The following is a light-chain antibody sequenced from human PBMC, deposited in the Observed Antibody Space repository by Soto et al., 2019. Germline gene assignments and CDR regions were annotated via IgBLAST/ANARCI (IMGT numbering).Light chain of an antibody. CDR3: QQYNNWPLT. CDR1: QSVSSN. Sequence: EIVMTPSPATLSVSPGERATLSCRASQSVSSNLAWYQQKTGQAPRLLIYGASTRATGIPARFSGSGSGTEFTLTISSLQSEEFAVYYCQQYNNWPLTFGQGTKGDIK. V-gene: IGKV3-15*01. J-gene: IGKJ1*01. CDR2: GAS.